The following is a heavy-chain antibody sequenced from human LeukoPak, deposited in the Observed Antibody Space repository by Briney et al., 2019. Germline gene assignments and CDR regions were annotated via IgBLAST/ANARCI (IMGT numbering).Heavy chain of an antibody. V-gene: IGHV3-15*01. Sequence: GGSLRLSCAASGFTFSNAWMSWVRQAPGKGLEWVGRIKSKTDGGTTDYAAPVKGRFTISRDDSKNTLYLQMNSLKTEDTAVYYCTTGHRLYYYDSSGYLNWGQGTLVTVSS. D-gene: IGHD3-22*01. CDR3: TTGHRLYYYDSSGYLN. J-gene: IGHJ4*02. CDR2: IKSKTDGGTT. CDR1: GFTFSNAW.